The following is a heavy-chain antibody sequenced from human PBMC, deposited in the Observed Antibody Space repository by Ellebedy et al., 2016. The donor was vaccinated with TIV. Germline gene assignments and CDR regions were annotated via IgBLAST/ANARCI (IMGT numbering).Heavy chain of an antibody. D-gene: IGHD2/OR15-2a*01. CDR3: ARETFNDVDLKIWGVLDI. J-gene: IGHJ3*02. CDR2: SHRDGDT. CDR1: GFSVSSDY. Sequence: GESLKISCTASGFSVSSDYMSWVRQAPGKGLEWVSVSHRDGDTNYADSVKGRFIVSRDKSRNTLYLQMTGLSAEDTAVYYCARETFNDVDLKIWGVLDIWGQGTIVTVSS. V-gene: IGHV3-66*01.